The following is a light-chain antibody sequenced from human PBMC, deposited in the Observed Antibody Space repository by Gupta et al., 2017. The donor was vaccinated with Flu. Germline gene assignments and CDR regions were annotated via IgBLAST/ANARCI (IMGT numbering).Light chain of an antibody. CDR3: QQYGDLFST. V-gene: IGKV3-20*01. Sequence: GTLSLSPGERATLSCRASQNISDNYIAWFQQKPGQAPRLLMYGASTRATGIPDRFSGSGSGADFTLTISRLEPEDFAVYCCQQYGDLFSTFGQGTKVAIK. CDR2: GAS. J-gene: IGKJ2*01. CDR1: QNISDNY.